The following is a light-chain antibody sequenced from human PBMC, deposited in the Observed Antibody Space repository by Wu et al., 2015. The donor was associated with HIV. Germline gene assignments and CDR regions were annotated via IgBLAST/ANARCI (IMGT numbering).Light chain of an antibody. CDR3: QQHTNWPLT. CDR1: RSVNSL. CDR2: AAS. Sequence: VLTQSPATLSLSPGERATLSCRASRSVNSLLAWYQQKPGQPPRLLIYAASLKATGIPARFSGRGSGTDFSLIISSLEPEDSAVYYCQQHTNWPLTFGQGTRLE. J-gene: IGKJ5*01. V-gene: IGKV3-11*01.